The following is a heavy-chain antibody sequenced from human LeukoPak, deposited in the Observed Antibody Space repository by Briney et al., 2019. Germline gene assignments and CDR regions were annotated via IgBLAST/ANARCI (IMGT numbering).Heavy chain of an antibody. V-gene: IGHV4-34*01. Sequence: SETPSLTCAVYGGSFSGYYWSWIRQPPGKGLEWVGEINHSGSTNYNPSLKSRVTISVDTSKNQFSLKLSSVTAADTAVYYCARLGTTVIKGRNYWGQGTLVTVSS. CDR3: ARLGTTVIKGRNY. CDR2: INHSGST. J-gene: IGHJ4*02. D-gene: IGHD4-17*01. CDR1: GGSFSGYY.